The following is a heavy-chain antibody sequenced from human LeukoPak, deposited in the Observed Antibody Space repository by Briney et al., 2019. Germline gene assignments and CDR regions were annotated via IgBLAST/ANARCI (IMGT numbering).Heavy chain of an antibody. CDR2: IDPSDSYT. V-gene: IGHV5-10-1*04. J-gene: IGHJ4*02. CDR3: ARHAEMSTSFDY. D-gene: IGHD5-24*01. Sequence: GESLKISCKGSGYSFTSYWISWVRQMPGKGLEWMGTIDPSDSYTNYSPSFQGQVSISADKSISTAYLQWSSLKASDTATYYCARHAEMSTSFDYWGQGTLVTVSS. CDR1: GYSFTSYW.